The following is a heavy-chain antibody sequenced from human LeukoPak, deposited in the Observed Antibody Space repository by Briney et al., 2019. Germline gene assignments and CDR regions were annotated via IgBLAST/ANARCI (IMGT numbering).Heavy chain of an antibody. Sequence: GGSLRLSCAASGFTFSSYWMHWVRQAPGKGLVWVSRINSDGSSTSYADSVKGRFTISRDNSKNTLYLQMNSLRAEDTAVYYCAKMEGYDILTGYYFDYWGQGTLVTVSS. D-gene: IGHD3-9*01. CDR3: AKMEGYDILTGYYFDY. V-gene: IGHV3-74*01. J-gene: IGHJ4*02. CDR1: GFTFSSYW. CDR2: INSDGSST.